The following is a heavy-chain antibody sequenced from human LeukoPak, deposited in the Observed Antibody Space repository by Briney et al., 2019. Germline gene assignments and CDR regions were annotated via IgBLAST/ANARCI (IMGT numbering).Heavy chain of an antibody. CDR2: ISGGGDGT. CDR3: AKEFWYSSSSAFEH. V-gene: IGHV3-23*01. D-gene: IGHD6-6*01. J-gene: IGHJ4*02. CDR1: GFSLSNYV. Sequence: GGSLRLSCAASGFSLSNYVMNWVRQAPGKGLEWVSGISGGGDGTYYADSVKGRFTISRDNSKNTLHLQINSLRAEDTAIYYGAKEFWYSSSSAFEHWGEGVLVTVSS.